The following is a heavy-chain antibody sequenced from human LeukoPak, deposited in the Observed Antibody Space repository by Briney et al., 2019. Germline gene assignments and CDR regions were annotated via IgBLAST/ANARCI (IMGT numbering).Heavy chain of an antibody. Sequence: GGSLRLSCAASEFTFFTYWMSWVRQAPGKGLEWVSSISSSSSYIYYADSVKGRFTISRDNAKNSLYLQMNSLRAEDTAVYYCARVLRYFDWLSTPPDYWGQGTLVTVSS. D-gene: IGHD3-9*01. CDR3: ARVLRYFDWLSTPPDY. V-gene: IGHV3-21*01. CDR2: ISSSSSYI. CDR1: EFTFFTYW. J-gene: IGHJ4*02.